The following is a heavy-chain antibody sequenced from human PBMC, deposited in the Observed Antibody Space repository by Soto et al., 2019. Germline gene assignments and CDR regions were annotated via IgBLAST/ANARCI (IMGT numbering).Heavy chain of an antibody. J-gene: IGHJ6*02. Sequence: LSCAASGFTFSSYEMNWVRQAPGKGLEWVSYISSSGSTIYYADSVKGRFTISRDNAKNSLYLQMNSLRAEDTAVYYCARDLERRDYYGMDVWGQGTTVTVSS. CDR3: ARDLERRDYYGMDV. CDR2: ISSSGSTI. V-gene: IGHV3-48*03. CDR1: GFTFSSYE.